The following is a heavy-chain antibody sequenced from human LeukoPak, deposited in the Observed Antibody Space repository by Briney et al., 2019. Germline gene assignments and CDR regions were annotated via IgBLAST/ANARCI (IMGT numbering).Heavy chain of an antibody. V-gene: IGHV4-39*07. CDR1: GGSISSSSYY. J-gene: IGHJ5*02. CDR3: ARGYGDYVNDPYNWFDP. CDR2: IYYSGST. Sequence: SETLSLTCTVSGGSISSSSYYWGWVRQPPGKGLEWIGSIYYSGSTYYNPSLKSRVTISVDTSKNQFSLKLSSVTAADTAVYYCARGYGDYVNDPYNWFDPWGQGTLVTVSS. D-gene: IGHD4-17*01.